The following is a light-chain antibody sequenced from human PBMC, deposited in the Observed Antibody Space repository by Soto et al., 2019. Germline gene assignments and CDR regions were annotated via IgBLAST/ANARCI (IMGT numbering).Light chain of an antibody. Sequence: TQSPSTLSGSVGDRVTITCRASQTISSWLAWYQQKPGQAPRLVIYGTSSRFTGIPDRFSGSGSGTDFTLTIRRLEPADSAVYYCQQFGTSPYTFGQGTKLEIK. CDR2: GTS. CDR1: QTISSW. CDR3: QQFGTSPYT. J-gene: IGKJ2*01. V-gene: IGKV3-20*01.